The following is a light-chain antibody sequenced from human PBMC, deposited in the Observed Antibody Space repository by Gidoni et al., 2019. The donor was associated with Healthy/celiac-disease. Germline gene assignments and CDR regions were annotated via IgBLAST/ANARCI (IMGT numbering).Light chain of an antibody. CDR3: QQLGT. CDR2: DAS. CDR1: QSVSSY. Sequence: EIVLTQSPATLSLSPGERATLSCRASQSVSSYLAWYQQKPGQAPRLLIYDASNRATGIPARFSGSGSGTDFTLTISSLDPEDFAVYYCQQLGTFGPGTKVDIK. J-gene: IGKJ3*01. V-gene: IGKV3-11*01.